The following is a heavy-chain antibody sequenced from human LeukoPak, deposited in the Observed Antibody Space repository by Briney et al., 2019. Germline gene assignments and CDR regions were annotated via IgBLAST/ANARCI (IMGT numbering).Heavy chain of an antibody. CDR2: IYPGDSDT. D-gene: IGHD2-21*02. J-gene: IGHJ4*02. V-gene: IGHV5-51*01. Sequence: GESLKISCQGSGYRFTSNWIAWVRQMPGKGLEWMGIIYPGDSDTRYSPPFQGQVTISADKSISTAYLQWNSLEASDSAIYYCARRGDSDFRIDWGQGTLVTVSS. CDR1: GYRFTSNW. CDR3: ARRGDSDFRID.